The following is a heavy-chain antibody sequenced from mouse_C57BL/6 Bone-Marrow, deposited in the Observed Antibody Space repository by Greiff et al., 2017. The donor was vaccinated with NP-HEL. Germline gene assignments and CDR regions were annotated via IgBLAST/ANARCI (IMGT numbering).Heavy chain of an antibody. J-gene: IGHJ3*01. CDR3: ARRYDGHSGFAY. D-gene: IGHD2-3*01. CDR1: GFTFSDYG. Sequence: VQLKESGGGLVQPGGSLKLSCAASGFTFSDYGMAWVRQAPRKGPEWVAFISNLAYSIYYADTVTGRFTISRENAKNTLYLEMSSLRSEDTAMYYCARRYDGHSGFAYWGQGTLVTVSA. V-gene: IGHV5-15*01. CDR2: ISNLAYSI.